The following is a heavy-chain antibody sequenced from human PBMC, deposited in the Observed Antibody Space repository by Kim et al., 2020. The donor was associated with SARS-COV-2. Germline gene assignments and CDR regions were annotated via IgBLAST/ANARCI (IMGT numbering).Heavy chain of an antibody. CDR1: GYSFTSYW. D-gene: IGHD2-2*02. V-gene: IGHV5-51*01. Sequence: GESLKISCKGSGYSFTSYWIGWVRQMPGKGLEWMGIIYPGDSDTRYSPSFQGQVTISADKSISTAYLQWSSLKASDTAMYYCARHARFLRYCSSTSCYRGGGGYYYGMDVWGQGTTVTVSS. CDR2: IYPGDSDT. J-gene: IGHJ6*02. CDR3: ARHARFLRYCSSTSCYRGGGGYYYGMDV.